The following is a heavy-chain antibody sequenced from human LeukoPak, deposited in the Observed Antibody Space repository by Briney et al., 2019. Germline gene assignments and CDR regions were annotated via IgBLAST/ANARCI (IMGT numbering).Heavy chain of an antibody. J-gene: IGHJ4*02. CDR2: ISGSGGST. V-gene: IGHV3-23*01. CDR1: GFTFSNYA. CDR3: AKYPLKRTYYDFWSGYLSYFDY. D-gene: IGHD3-3*01. Sequence: GGSLRLSCADSGFTFSNYAMSWVRQAPGKGLEWVSAISGSGGSTYYADSVKGRFTISRDNSKNTLYLQMNSLRAEDTAVYYCAKYPLKRTYYDFWSGYLSYFDYWGQGTLVTVSS.